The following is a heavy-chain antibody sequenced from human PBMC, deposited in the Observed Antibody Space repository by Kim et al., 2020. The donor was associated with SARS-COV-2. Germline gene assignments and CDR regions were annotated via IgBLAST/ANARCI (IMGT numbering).Heavy chain of an antibody. CDR3: AREGGSMVLDY. D-gene: IGHD3-10*01. Sequence: SVKVSCKASEYTFTGYALNWVRQAPGQGLEWMGWINTNTGNPTYAQGFTGRFVFSLDTSVSTAYLHISSLKAEDTAVYYCAREGGSMVLDYWGQGTLVTVSS. CDR2: INTNTGNP. V-gene: IGHV7-4-1*02. CDR1: EYTFTGYA. J-gene: IGHJ4*02.